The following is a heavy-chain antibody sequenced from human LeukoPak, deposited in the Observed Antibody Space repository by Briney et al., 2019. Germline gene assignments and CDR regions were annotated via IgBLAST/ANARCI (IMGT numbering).Heavy chain of an antibody. CDR1: GFTFSSYA. V-gene: IGHV3-23*01. J-gene: IGHJ5*02. D-gene: IGHD5-18*01. CDR2: ISGSGGST. CDR3: AKEVDTAMVFSHSNWFDP. Sequence: GGSLRLSCAASGFTFSSYAMSWVRQAPGKGLEWVSAISGSGGSTYYADSVKGRFTISRDNPKNTLYLQMNSLRAEDTAVYYCAKEVDTAMVFSHSNWFDPWGQGTLVTVSS.